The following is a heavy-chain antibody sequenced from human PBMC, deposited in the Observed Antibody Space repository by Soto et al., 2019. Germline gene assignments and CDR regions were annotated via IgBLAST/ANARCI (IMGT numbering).Heavy chain of an antibody. CDR3: ARVRFSEAFDI. CDR1: GGTFSSYT. V-gene: IGHV1-69*02. CDR2: IIPILGIA. D-gene: IGHD3-3*01. Sequence: QVQLVQSGAEVKKPGSSVKVSCKASGGTFSSYTISWVRQAPGQGLEWMGRIIPILGIANYAQKVQGRVKINEDKCTRTAYMELSSLRSEDTAVYYCARVRFSEAFDIWGQGTMVTVSS. J-gene: IGHJ3*02.